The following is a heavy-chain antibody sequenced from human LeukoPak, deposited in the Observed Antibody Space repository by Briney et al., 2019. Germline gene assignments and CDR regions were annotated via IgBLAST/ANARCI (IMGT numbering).Heavy chain of an antibody. J-gene: IGHJ3*02. Sequence: SETLSLTCTVSGGSISSYYWSWIRQPPGKGLEWIGYIYYSGSTNYNPSLKSRVTISIDTSKNQFSLKLSSVTAADTAVYYCARGSTGSGWGSYRPRAFDIWGQGTMVTVSS. CDR1: GGSISSYY. CDR2: IYYSGST. V-gene: IGHV4-59*12. D-gene: IGHD3-16*02. CDR3: ARGSTGSGWGSYRPRAFDI.